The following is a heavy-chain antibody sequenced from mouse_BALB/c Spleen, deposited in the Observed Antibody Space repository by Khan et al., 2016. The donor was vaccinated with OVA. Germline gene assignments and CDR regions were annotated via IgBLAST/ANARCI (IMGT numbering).Heavy chain of an antibody. D-gene: IGHD1-1*01. J-gene: IGHJ4*01. Sequence: EVQLVESGGGLVQPKGSLKLSCAASGFTFNTYAMNWVRQAPGKGLEWVARIRSKTNNYATYYADSVKDRFTISRDDPQSMLYLQMNNLKTEDTAMDYGERHKNYYGEDAMDYWGKGTSVTVSS. CDR1: GFTFNTYA. CDR2: IRSKTNNYAT. CDR3: ERHKNYYGEDAMDY. V-gene: IGHV10-1*02.